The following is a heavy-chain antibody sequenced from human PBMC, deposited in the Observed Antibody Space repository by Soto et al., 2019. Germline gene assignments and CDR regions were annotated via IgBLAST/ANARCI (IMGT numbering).Heavy chain of an antibody. V-gene: IGHV3-23*01. D-gene: IGHD2-15*01. CDR2: ISAVGDRV. CDR1: GFTFSSYA. CDR3: ALLRDA. Sequence: EVQLLESGGGLVQPGVSPRLSCAASGFTFSSYAMSWVRQAAGKRLEWVSSISAVGDRVYYADSVKGRFTVSRDNSKNTLYLQMNSLRTEDSAFYYCALLRDAWGQGALVTVSS. J-gene: IGHJ5*02.